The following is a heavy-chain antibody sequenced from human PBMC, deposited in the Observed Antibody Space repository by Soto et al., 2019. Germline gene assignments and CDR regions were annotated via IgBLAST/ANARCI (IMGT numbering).Heavy chain of an antibody. D-gene: IGHD3-3*01. J-gene: IGHJ4*02. Sequence: ASVKVSCKASGGTLNNYAINWARQAPGQGLEWMGGILPVSAPPDYAQKFQGRVSITADHSTSTVYMELSRLKSDDTAVYFCATDSNYDVSNSFWGQGTLVTVSS. CDR3: ATDSNYDVSNSF. CDR1: GGTLNNYA. V-gene: IGHV1-69*13. CDR2: ILPVSAPP.